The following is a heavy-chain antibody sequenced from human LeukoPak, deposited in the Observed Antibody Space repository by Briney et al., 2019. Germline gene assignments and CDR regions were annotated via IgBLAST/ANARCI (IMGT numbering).Heavy chain of an antibody. CDR2: ISSSSSYI. CDR1: GFTFSSYS. CDR3: ARFGIGHYGDSHFDY. D-gene: IGHD4-17*01. J-gene: IGHJ4*02. V-gene: IGHV3-21*01. Sequence: GGSLRLSCAASGFTFSSYSMNWVRQAPGKGLEWVSSISSSSSYIYYADSVKGRFTISRDNAKNSLYLQMNSLRAEDTAVYYWARFGIGHYGDSHFDYWGQGTLVTVSS.